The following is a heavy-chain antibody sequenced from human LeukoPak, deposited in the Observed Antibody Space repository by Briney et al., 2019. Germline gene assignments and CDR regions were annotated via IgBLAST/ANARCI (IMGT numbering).Heavy chain of an antibody. CDR1: GFTFSSYE. CDR3: ARGYDSSGYYFD. J-gene: IGHJ4*02. CDR2: ISSSGSTI. Sequence: GGSLRLSCAASGFTFSSYEMNWVRQAPGKGLEWVSYISSSGSTIYYADSVKGRFTISRDNAKNSLYLQMNSLRAEDTAVYYCARGYDSSGYYFDWGQGALVTVSS. V-gene: IGHV3-48*03. D-gene: IGHD3-22*01.